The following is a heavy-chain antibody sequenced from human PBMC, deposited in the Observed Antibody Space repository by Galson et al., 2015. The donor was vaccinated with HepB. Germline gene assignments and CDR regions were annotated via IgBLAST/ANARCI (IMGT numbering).Heavy chain of an antibody. J-gene: IGHJ6*02. Sequence: SVKVSCKASGGTFSSHAISWVRQAPGQELEWMGGIIPIFGTANYAQKFQGRVTITADESTSTAYMELSSLRSEDTAVYYCARGEYQLLPHYGMDVWGQGTTVTVSS. CDR1: GGTFSSHA. V-gene: IGHV1-69*13. CDR3: ARGEYQLLPHYGMDV. CDR2: IIPIFGTA. D-gene: IGHD2-2*01.